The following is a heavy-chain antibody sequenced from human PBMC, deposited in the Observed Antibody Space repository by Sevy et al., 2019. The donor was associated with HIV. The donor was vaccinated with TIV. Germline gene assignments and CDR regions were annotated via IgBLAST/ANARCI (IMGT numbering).Heavy chain of an antibody. CDR2: INHSGST. Sequence: SETLSLTCAVYGGSFSGYYWRWIRQPPGKGLEWIGEINHSGSTNYNPSLKSRVTISVDTSKNQFSLKLSSVTAADTAVYYCARSYYDILTGYCCFDYWGQGTLVTVSS. J-gene: IGHJ4*02. CDR1: GGSFSGYY. D-gene: IGHD3-9*01. CDR3: ARSYYDILTGYCCFDY. V-gene: IGHV4-34*01.